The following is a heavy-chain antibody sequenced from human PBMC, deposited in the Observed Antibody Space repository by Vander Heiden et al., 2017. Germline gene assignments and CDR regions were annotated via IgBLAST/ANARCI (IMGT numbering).Heavy chain of an antibody. D-gene: IGHD7-27*01. CDR1: GFSFSNYD. V-gene: IGHV3-13*01. CDR3: ARVRWGSYES. J-gene: IGHJ5*02. Sequence: EVQLVESGGGLLQPGGSLILDCAASGFSFSNYDMHWVRQVTGKGLEWVSAVDTAGDTFYPASVKGRFTISREDATNSLYLQMNSLRAGDTAVYYCARVRWGSYESWGQGTLVTVSS. CDR2: VDTAGDT.